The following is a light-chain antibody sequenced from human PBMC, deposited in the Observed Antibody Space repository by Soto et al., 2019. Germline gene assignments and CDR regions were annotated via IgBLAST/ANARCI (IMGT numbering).Light chain of an antibody. CDR1: QSISTY. V-gene: IGKV3-11*01. CDR3: QQRIDWPLT. Sequence: EIMLTQSPATLSLSPGERATLSCRASQSISTYLAWYQQKPGQAPRLLMYDASNRATGIPARFSGSGSGTDFTLTISSLEPEDFAVYYCQQRIDWPLTFGGGTKVEIK. CDR2: DAS. J-gene: IGKJ4*01.